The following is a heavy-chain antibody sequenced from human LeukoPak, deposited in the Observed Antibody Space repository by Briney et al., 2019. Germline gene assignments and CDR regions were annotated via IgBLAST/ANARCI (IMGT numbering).Heavy chain of an antibody. Sequence: GGSLRLSCAASGFSVSSNYMSWVRQAPGKGLEWVSGISGSGGSTHYADSVKDRFTISRDNSKNTLYLQMSSLRAEDTAVYYCAKETVVVVAATPDAFDIWGQGTMVTVSS. CDR2: ISGSGGST. CDR3: AKETVVVVAATPDAFDI. J-gene: IGHJ3*02. CDR1: GFSVSSNY. V-gene: IGHV3-23*01. D-gene: IGHD2-15*01.